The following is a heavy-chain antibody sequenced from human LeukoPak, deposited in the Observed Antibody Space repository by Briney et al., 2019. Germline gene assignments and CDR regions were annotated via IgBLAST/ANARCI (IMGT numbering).Heavy chain of an antibody. CDR2: ISYDGSNK. V-gene: IGHV3-30*03. CDR1: GFTFSSYG. D-gene: IGHD3-10*01. J-gene: IGHJ4*02. Sequence: PGGSLRLSCAASGFTFSSYGMHWVRQAPGKGLEWVAVISYDGSNKYYADSVKGRFTISRDNSKNTLYLQMNSLRAEDTAVYYCAREGQLLWFGDPGTTGFDYWGQGTLVTVSS. CDR3: AREGQLLWFGDPGTTGFDY.